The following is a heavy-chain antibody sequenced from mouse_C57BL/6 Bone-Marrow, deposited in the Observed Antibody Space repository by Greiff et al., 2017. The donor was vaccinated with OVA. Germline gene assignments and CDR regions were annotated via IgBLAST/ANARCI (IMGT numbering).Heavy chain of an antibody. CDR2: IRNKANNHAT. Sequence: EVMLVESGGGLVQPGGSMKLSCAAPGFTFSDAWMDWVRQSPEKGLEWVAEIRNKANNHATYYAESVIGRFTISRDDSKSSVYLQMNSLRAEDTGIYYCTRRGVSYFDYWGQGTTLTVSS. V-gene: IGHV6-6*01. J-gene: IGHJ2*01. CDR3: TRRGVSYFDY. CDR1: GFTFSDAW.